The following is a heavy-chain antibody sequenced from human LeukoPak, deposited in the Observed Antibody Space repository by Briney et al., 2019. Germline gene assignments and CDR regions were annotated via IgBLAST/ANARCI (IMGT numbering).Heavy chain of an antibody. V-gene: IGHV4-30-2*01. D-gene: IGHD2-2*01. CDR3: ARRYCSSTSCYSFDY. CDR2: IYHSGST. J-gene: IGHJ4*02. Sequence: SETLSLTCTVSGGSISSYSWSWIRQPPGKGLEWIGYIYHSGSTYYNPSLKSRVTISVDRSKNQFSLKLSSVTAADTAVYYCARRYCSSTSCYSFDYWGQGTLVTVSS. CDR1: GGSISSYS.